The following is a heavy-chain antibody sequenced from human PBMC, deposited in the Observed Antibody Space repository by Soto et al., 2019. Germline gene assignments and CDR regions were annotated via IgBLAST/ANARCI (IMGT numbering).Heavy chain of an antibody. CDR3: ARLGVPYPYYYYMDV. J-gene: IGHJ6*03. CDR1: GGSISSYY. V-gene: IGHV4-59*08. Sequence: SETLSLTCTVSGGSISSYYWSWIRQPPGKGLEWIGYIYYSGSTNYNPSLKSRVTISVDTSKNQFSLKLSSVTAADTAVYYCARLGVPYPYYYYMDVWGKGTTVTVSS. D-gene: IGHD3-16*01. CDR2: IYYSGST.